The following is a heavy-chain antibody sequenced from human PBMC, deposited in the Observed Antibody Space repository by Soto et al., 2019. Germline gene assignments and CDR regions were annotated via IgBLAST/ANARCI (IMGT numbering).Heavy chain of an antibody. Sequence: QLQLQHWXAGXLKPSETLSLTCAVSDTSFSAYYWSWIRQPPGKGLEWIGEISHSGSTNYNPSLESRVTISVDTSKNQFSLKLSSVTVADTAVYYCARGRGSYTLFDYWGQGTLVTVSS. D-gene: IGHD3-10*01. CDR3: ARGRGSYTLFDY. CDR1: DTSFSAYY. V-gene: IGHV4-34*01. J-gene: IGHJ4*02. CDR2: ISHSGST.